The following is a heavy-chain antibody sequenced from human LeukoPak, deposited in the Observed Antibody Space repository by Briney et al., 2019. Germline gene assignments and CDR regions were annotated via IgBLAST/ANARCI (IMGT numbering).Heavy chain of an antibody. Sequence: SETLSLTCAVYGGSFSGYYWSWIRQPPGKGLEWIGEINHSGSTNYNPSLKSRVTISVDTSKNQFSLKLSSVTAADTAVYYCARGTVRGIVVVPAAIPFDYWGQGTLVTVSS. CDR3: ARGTVRGIVVVPAAIPFDY. J-gene: IGHJ4*02. V-gene: IGHV4-34*01. CDR2: INHSGST. CDR1: GGSFSGYY. D-gene: IGHD2-2*02.